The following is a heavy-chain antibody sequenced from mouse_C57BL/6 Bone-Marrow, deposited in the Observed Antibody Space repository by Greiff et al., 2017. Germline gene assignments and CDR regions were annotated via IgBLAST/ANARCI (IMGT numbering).Heavy chain of an antibody. CDR3: ARSILIDY. D-gene: IGHD2-4*01. J-gene: IGHJ4*01. CDR2: IYPGDGDT. Sequence: VQLQQSGAELVKPGASVKLSCKASGYAFSSYWMTWVKQRPGQGLEWIGQIYPGDGDTNYNGKFKGKATLTADKSYSTAYMQLSSLTAEDAAVYFCARSILIDYWGQGTSVTVSS. V-gene: IGHV1-80*01. CDR1: GYAFSSYW.